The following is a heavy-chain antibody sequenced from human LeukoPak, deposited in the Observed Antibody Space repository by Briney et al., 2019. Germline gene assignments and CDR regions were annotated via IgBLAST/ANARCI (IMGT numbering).Heavy chain of an antibody. D-gene: IGHD3-10*01. J-gene: IGHJ3*02. CDR2: INHSGSP. CDR1: GGSFSAYY. Sequence: SEALSLTCAVYGGSFSAYYWSWIRQPPGKGLEWRGEINHSGSPNYNTSLKSRVSISIDTSKNQFSLKLSPVTAADTAVYYCARDLSDYYGSGSYRPIDAFDIWGQGTMVTVSS. CDR3: ARDLSDYYGSGSYRPIDAFDI. V-gene: IGHV4-34*01.